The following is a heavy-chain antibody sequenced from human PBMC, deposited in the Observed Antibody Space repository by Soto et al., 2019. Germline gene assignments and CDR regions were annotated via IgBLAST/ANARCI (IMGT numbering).Heavy chain of an antibody. Sequence: GGSLRLSCAASGFTFSSYAMSWVRQAPGKGLEWVSAISGGGDATYYADSVKGRFTISRDNSKNTLYVQMNSLRAEDTAVYYCGKVIVGTTGARGFDYWGQGTPVTVSS. D-gene: IGHD1-26*01. V-gene: IGHV3-23*01. CDR3: GKVIVGTTGARGFDY. CDR1: GFTFSSYA. J-gene: IGHJ4*02. CDR2: ISGGGDAT.